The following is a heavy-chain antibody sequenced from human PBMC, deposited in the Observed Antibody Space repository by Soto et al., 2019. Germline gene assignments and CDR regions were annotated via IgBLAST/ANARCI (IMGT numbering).Heavy chain of an antibody. CDR3: VRDYNDGIGRYDY. CDR1: GFAFSSYA. V-gene: IGHV3-30-3*01. J-gene: IGHJ4*02. CDR2: ISYDGSNK. Sequence: QVQLEESGGAVVQPGRSLRLSCAASGFAFSSYAMQWVRQAPGKGLEWVAGISYDGSNKHYADSVKGRYTISRDNSKTTLFVQMKSLSTEDTAVYYCVRDYNDGIGRYDYWGQGTPVTVSS. D-gene: IGHD1-1*01.